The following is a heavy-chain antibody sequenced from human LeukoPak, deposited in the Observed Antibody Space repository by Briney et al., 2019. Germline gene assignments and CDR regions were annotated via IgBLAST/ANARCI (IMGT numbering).Heavy chain of an antibody. CDR3: ARRREALDY. CDR2: IYYSGST. J-gene: IGHJ4*02. V-gene: IGHV4-39*01. CDR1: GDSISSSNYY. Sequence: PSETLSLTCTVSGDSISSSNYYWGWIRHPPGKGLEWIGSIYYSGSTYYNPSLKSRVTISVDTSRNQFSLKLSSVTAADTAVYYCARRREALDYWGQGTLVTVSS.